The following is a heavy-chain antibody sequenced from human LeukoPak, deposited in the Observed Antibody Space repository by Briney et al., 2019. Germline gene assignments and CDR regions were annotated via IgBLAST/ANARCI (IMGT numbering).Heavy chain of an antibody. J-gene: IGHJ6*02. V-gene: IGHV3-53*05. CDR3: AKDDNRYCSSTSCHYYYYGMDV. CDR1: GFTVGSNY. D-gene: IGHD2-2*01. Sequence: GGSLRLSCAASGFTVGSNYMSWVRQAPGKGLEWVSVIYSGGTTYYADSVKGRFTISRDNSKNSLYLQMNSLRAEDTALYYCAKDDNRYCSSTSCHYYYYGMDVWGQGTTVTVSS. CDR2: IYSGGTT.